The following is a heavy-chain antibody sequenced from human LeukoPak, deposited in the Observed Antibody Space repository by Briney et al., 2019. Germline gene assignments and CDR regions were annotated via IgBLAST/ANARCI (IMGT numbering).Heavy chain of an antibody. V-gene: IGHV4-30-2*01. CDR2: IYHSGST. CDR3: ARVRYSYGLNYFDY. Sequence: SETLSLTCAVSAGSMSSGGYSWSWIRQPPGKGLEWIGYIYHSGSTYYNPSLKSRVTISLDRSKNQFSLKLSSVTAADTAVYYCARVRYSYGLNYFDYWGQGTLVTVSS. CDR1: AGSMSSGGYS. J-gene: IGHJ4*02. D-gene: IGHD5-18*01.